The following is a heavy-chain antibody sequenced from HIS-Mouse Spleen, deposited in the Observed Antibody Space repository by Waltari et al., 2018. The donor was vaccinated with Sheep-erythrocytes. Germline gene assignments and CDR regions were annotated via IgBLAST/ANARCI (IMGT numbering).Heavy chain of an antibody. V-gene: IGHV3-30*18. D-gene: IGHD1-1*01. CDR3: AKVRTVNYWYFDL. Sequence: QVQLVESGGGVVQPGRSLRLSCAASGFTFSSYGMHWVRQAPGKGVEWVAVISDEGINKYYADSVKGRFTISRDNSKNTLYLQMNSLRAEDTAVYYCAKVRTVNYWYFDLWGRGTLVTVSS. CDR2: ISDEGINK. J-gene: IGHJ2*01. CDR1: GFTFSSYG.